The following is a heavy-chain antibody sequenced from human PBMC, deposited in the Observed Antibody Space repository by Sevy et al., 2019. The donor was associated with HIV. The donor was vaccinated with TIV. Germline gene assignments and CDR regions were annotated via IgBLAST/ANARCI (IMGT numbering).Heavy chain of an antibody. V-gene: IGHV5-51*01. D-gene: IGHD6-13*01. Sequence: GESLKISCKGSGYSFTSYWIGWVRQMPGKGLEWMGIIYPGDSDTRYSPSFQGQVTISADKSISTAYLQWSSLKASDTAMYYCDASLGIAAAGTLSLDVWGQGTTVTVSS. CDR2: IYPGDSDT. J-gene: IGHJ6*02. CDR1: GYSFTSYW. CDR3: DASLGIAAAGTLSLDV.